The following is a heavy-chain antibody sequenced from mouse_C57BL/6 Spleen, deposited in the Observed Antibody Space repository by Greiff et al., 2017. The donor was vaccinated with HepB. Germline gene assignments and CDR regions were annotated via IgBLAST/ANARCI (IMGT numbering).Heavy chain of an antibody. CDR2: IRSKSNNYAT. J-gene: IGHJ4*01. Sequence: EVKLLESGGGLVQPKGSLKLSCAASGFSFNTYAMNWVRQAPGKGLEWVARIRSKSNNYATYYADSVKDRFTISRDDSESMLYLQMNNLKTEDTAMYYCVRQGQDYWGQGTSVTVSS. V-gene: IGHV10-1*01. D-gene: IGHD3-3*01. CDR3: VRQGQDY. CDR1: GFSFNTYA.